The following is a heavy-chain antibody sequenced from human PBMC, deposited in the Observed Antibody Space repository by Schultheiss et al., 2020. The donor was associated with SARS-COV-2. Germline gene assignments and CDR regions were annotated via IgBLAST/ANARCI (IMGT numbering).Heavy chain of an antibody. CDR3: ARQTYGDYGIEH. CDR2: IYPGDSDT. Sequence: GESLKISCKGSGYSFTSYWIGWVRQMPGKGLEWMGIIYPGDSDTIYSPSFQGQVTFSADTSISTVYLQWSSLKASDNAMYYCARQTYGDYGIEHWGQGTLVTVSS. D-gene: IGHD4-17*01. CDR1: GYSFTSYW. J-gene: IGHJ1*01. V-gene: IGHV5-51*01.